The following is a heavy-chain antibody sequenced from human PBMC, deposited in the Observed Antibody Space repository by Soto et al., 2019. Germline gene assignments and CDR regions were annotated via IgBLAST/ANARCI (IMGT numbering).Heavy chain of an antibody. V-gene: IGHV3-30*18. CDR3: AKVDTAMGYYYYAMDV. D-gene: IGHD5-18*01. J-gene: IGHJ6*02. Sequence: QVQLVESGGGVVQPGRSLRLSCAASGFTFSSYGVHWVRQAPGKGLEWVAIILYDGSNKYYADSVKGRFTISRDNSKNTLYLQMNSLRAEDTAVYYCAKVDTAMGYYYYAMDVWGQGTTVTVSS. CDR2: ILYDGSNK. CDR1: GFTFSSYG.